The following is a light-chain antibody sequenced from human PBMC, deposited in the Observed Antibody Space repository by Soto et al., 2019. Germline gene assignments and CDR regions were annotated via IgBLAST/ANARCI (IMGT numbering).Light chain of an antibody. V-gene: IGKV3-20*01. CDR2: GAS. J-gene: IGKJ5*01. CDR3: QQYDDSIT. CDR1: QSVSSNY. Sequence: EIVLTQSPDTLSLSPGESATLSCRASQSVSSNYLAWYQQKPGRAPSPLIYGASNRATGIPDRFSGSGSGTDFTLTISRLEPDDFAVFYCQQYDDSITFGQGTRLEIE.